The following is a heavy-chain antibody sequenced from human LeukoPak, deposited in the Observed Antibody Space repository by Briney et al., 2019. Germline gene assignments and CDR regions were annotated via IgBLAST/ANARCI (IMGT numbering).Heavy chain of an antibody. CDR1: GGTFSSYA. D-gene: IGHD1-26*01. V-gene: IGHV1-8*02. CDR2: IYTSGGDT. J-gene: IGHJ4*02. Sequence: ASVKVSCKASGGTFSSYAISWVRQAPGQGLEWMGVIYTSGGDTIYAQKLQGRVTMTRDTSISTAYMELSSLRSEDTAVYYCARGIYSGSYHDYWGQGTLVTVSS. CDR3: ARGIYSGSYHDY.